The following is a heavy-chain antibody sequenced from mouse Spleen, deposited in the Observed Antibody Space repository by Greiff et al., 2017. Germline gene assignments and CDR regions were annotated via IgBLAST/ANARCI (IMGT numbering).Heavy chain of an antibody. CDR2: IDPENGDT. Sequence: VQLQQSGAELVRPGASVKLSCTASGFNIKDDYMHWVKQRPEQGLEWIGWIDPENGDTEYASKFQGKATITADTSSNTAYLQLSSLTSEDTAVYYCTKTARATSAWFAYWGQGTLVTVSA. CDR1: GFNIKDDY. J-gene: IGHJ3*01. CDR3: TKTARATSAWFAY. D-gene: IGHD3-2*01. V-gene: IGHV14-4*01.